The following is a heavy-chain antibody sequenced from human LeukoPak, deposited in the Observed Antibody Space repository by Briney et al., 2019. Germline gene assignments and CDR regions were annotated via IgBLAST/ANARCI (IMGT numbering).Heavy chain of an antibody. V-gene: IGHV4-39*07. D-gene: IGHD1-1*01. CDR3: ARDRGTWNDDGFDY. J-gene: IGHJ4*02. CDR1: GGSMSNSSYY. CDR2: IYYTGST. Sequence: PSETLSLTCTVSGGSMSNSSYYWGWIRQPPGKGLEWIGSIYYTGSTYYNPSFKSRITISVDTSKNQFSLKLSSVTAADTAVYYCARDRGTWNDDGFDYWGQGTLVTVSS.